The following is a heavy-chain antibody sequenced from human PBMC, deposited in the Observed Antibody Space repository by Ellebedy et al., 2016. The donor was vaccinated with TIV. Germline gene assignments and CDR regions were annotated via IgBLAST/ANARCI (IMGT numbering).Heavy chain of an antibody. D-gene: IGHD1-20*01. Sequence: GGSLRLSXVASGFTFSGYWISWVRQAPGKGLEWVANIKEDGSEKYYVDSVKGRFTISRDNAKNSLYLQMNSLRAEDTAVYYCARDFNWNDVVDYWGQGTLVTVSS. V-gene: IGHV3-7*01. CDR1: GFTFSGYW. CDR2: IKEDGSEK. CDR3: ARDFNWNDVVDY. J-gene: IGHJ4*02.